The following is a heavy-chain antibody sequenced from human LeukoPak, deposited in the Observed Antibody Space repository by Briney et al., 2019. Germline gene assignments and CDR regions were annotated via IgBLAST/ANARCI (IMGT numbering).Heavy chain of an antibody. CDR1: GFTFSSYE. V-gene: IGHV3-48*03. J-gene: IGHJ5*02. CDR3: ARELGDTAMVRWFDP. CDR2: ISSSGSTI. D-gene: IGHD5-18*01. Sequence: GGSLRLSCAASGFTFSSYEMNWVRQAPGKGLEWVSYISSSGSTIYYADSVKGRFTISRDNAKNSLYLQMNSLRAEYTAVYYCARELGDTAMVRWFDPWGQGTLVTVSS.